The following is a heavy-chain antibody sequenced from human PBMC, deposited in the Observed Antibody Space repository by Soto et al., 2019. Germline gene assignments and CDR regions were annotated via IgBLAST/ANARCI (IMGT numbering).Heavy chain of an antibody. CDR2: IYSSGTT. V-gene: IGHV4-61*01. J-gene: IGHJ5*02. D-gene: IGHD2-2*01. CDR1: GGSISSSNYF. Sequence: PSETLSLTCTVSGGSISSSNYFWSWIRQPPGKGLEWIGYIYSSGTTDYNPSLKSRVTISIDTSKNQISLKLSSVTAADTAVYFCVRTFPPAPRVVLSHNWFVPWGPGTLVTVSS. CDR3: VRTFPPAPRVVLSHNWFVP.